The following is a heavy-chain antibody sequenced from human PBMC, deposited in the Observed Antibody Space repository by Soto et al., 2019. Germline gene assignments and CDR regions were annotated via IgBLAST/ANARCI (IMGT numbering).Heavy chain of an antibody. CDR3: ARDFNAYYYGSGKRSWFDP. V-gene: IGHV1-3*01. CDR1: GYTFTSYA. J-gene: IGHJ5*02. CDR2: INAGNGNT. D-gene: IGHD3-10*01. Sequence: ASVKVSSKASGYTFTSYAIHWVRQAPGKRLEWMGWINAGNGNTKYSQKFQGRVTITRDTSASTAYMELSSLRSEDTAVYYCARDFNAYYYGSGKRSWFDPWGQGTLVTVSS.